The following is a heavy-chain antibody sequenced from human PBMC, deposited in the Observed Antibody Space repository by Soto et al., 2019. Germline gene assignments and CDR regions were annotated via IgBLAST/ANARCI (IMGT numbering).Heavy chain of an antibody. CDR1: GGSISSSSYY. V-gene: IGHV4-39*05. CDR2: IYYSGST. CDR3: ATDIVLMVYALCY. D-gene: IGHD2-8*01. J-gene: IGHJ4*02. Sequence: PSETPSLTCTVSGGSISSSSYYWGWIRQPPGKGLEWIGSIYYSGSTYYKPSLKSRVTISVDTSKNQFSLKLSSVTAADTAVYYCATDIVLMVYALCYWGQGTPVTGSS.